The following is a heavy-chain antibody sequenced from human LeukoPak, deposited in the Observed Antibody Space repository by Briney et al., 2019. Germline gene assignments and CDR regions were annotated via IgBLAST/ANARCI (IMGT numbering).Heavy chain of an antibody. V-gene: IGHV1-69*01. D-gene: IGHD4-17*01. CDR1: GGTFNSYA. Sequence: GASVTVSCKASGGTFNSYAISWVRQAPGQGLEWMGGIIPIFGTANYAQKFQGRVTITADESTSTAYMELSSLRSEDTAVYYCARGDYGDSNFDYWGQGTLVTVSS. CDR2: IIPIFGTA. J-gene: IGHJ4*02. CDR3: ARGDYGDSNFDY.